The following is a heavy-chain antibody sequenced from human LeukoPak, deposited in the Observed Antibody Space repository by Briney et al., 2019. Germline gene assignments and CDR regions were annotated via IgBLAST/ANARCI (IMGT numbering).Heavy chain of an antibody. CDR2: IKSKTDGGTT. D-gene: IGHD2-2*01. J-gene: IGHJ4*02. CDR3: TTDPMAVVVPAAN. CDR1: GFTFSNAW. Sequence: GGSLRLSCAASGFTFSNAWMSWVRQAPGKGLEWVGRIKSKTDGGTTDYAAPVKGRFTISRDDSKNTLYLQMNSLKTEDTAVYYRTTDPMAVVVPAANGGQGTLVTVSS. V-gene: IGHV3-15*01.